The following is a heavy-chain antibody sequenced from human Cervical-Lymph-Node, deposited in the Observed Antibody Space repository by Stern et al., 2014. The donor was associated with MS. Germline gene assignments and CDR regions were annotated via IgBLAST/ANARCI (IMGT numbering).Heavy chain of an antibody. D-gene: IGHD1-14*01. CDR1: GYTLTDLS. Sequence: VQLVESGAEVKKPGASLKISCKVSGYTLTDLSMHWVRQAPGKGLEWLGGYDLEEGNTVYAQSFQGRVTMTEDTSTDTAYMELSSLRSEDTAVYHCAAASRYDALDLWGQGTVVIVSS. CDR2: YDLEEGNT. CDR3: AAASRYDALDL. V-gene: IGHV1-24*01. J-gene: IGHJ3*01.